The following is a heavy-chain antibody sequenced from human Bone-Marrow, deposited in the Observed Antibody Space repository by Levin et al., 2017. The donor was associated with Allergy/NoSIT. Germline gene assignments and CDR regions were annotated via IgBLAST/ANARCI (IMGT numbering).Heavy chain of an antibody. V-gene: IGHV4-59*01. Sequence: SQTLSLTCSVSGASLRRDFWTWIRQPPGKGLEWVGYVSDGGTPIYNPSLESRVTISLDMPKSQFSLEMTSVTPDDTAVYYCVRESGPTWYFDLWGRGTLVTVSS. D-gene: IGHD1-26*01. CDR1: GASLRRDF. J-gene: IGHJ2*01. CDR2: VSDGGTP. CDR3: VRESGPTWYFDL.